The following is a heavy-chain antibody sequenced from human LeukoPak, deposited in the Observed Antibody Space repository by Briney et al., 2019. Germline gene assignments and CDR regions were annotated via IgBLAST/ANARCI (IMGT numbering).Heavy chain of an antibody. CDR3: ARMGSYCSGASCYVWFDP. Sequence: SETLSLTCTVSGGSISSYYWSWIRQPPGKGLEWIGYIYYSGSTNYNPSLKSRVTISVDTCKNQFSLKLSSVTAADTAVYYCARMGSYCSGASCYVWFDPWGQGTLVTVSS. CDR1: GGSISSYY. J-gene: IGHJ5*02. V-gene: IGHV4-59*01. CDR2: IYYSGST. D-gene: IGHD2-15*01.